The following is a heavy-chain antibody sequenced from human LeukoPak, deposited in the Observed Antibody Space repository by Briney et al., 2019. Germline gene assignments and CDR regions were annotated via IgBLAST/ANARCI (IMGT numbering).Heavy chain of an antibody. J-gene: IGHJ4*02. CDR1: GYTFTSYG. Sequence: ASVKVSCKASGYTFTSYGISWVRQAPGQGLEWMGWISAYNGNTNYAQKFQGRVTMTRDTSISTAYMELSRLRSDDTAVYYCARVRPTTWPEYYFDYWGQGTLVTVSS. CDR2: ISAYNGNT. V-gene: IGHV1-18*01. CDR3: ARVRPTTWPEYYFDY. D-gene: IGHD2/OR15-2a*01.